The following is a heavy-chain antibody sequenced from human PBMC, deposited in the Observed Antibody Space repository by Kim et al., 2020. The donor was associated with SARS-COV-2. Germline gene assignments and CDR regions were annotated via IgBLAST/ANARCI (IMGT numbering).Heavy chain of an antibody. Sequence: ASVKVSCKASGYIFTTYNIHWARQAPGQRLEWMGWINVGNDNTKYSQKFQGRVTITRDTSARTSYMELSSLISEDTAVYYCARDEGGPLEYRGQGTLVTV. J-gene: IGHJ4*02. CDR3: ARDEGGPLEY. CDR2: INVGNDNT. V-gene: IGHV1-3*01. CDR1: GYIFTTYN. D-gene: IGHD3-16*01.